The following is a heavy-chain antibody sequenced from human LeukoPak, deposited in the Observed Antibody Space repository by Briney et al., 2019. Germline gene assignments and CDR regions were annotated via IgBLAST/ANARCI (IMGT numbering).Heavy chain of an antibody. J-gene: IGHJ4*02. D-gene: IGHD1-1*01. CDR3: ATVIHDPRSIGGYFDY. V-gene: IGHV1-24*01. CDR1: GYTLTELS. Sequence: ASVTVSCTVSGYTLTELSMHWVRQAPGKGLEWMGGFDPEDGETIHAQKFQGRVTMTEDTSTDTAYMELSSLRSEDTAVYYCATVIHDPRSIGGYFDYWGQGTLVTVSS. CDR2: FDPEDGET.